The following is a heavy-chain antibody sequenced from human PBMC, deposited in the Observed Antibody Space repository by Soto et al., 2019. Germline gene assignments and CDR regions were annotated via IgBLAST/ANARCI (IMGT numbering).Heavy chain of an antibody. D-gene: IGHD6-19*01. CDR2: IYYSGST. Sequence: QVQLQESGPGLVKPSQTLSLTCPVSGGSISSGGYYWIWIRQHPGKGLEWIGYIYYSGSTYYHPSLQSRVTISVDTSKTQFSLKLSSVTAADTAVYYCARGYSSGHLYGYWGQGTLVTVSS. CDR3: ARGYSSGHLYGY. CDR1: GGSISSGGYY. J-gene: IGHJ4*02. V-gene: IGHV4-31*03.